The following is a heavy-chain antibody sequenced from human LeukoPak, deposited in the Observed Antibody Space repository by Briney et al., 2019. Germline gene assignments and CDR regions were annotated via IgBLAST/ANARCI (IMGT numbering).Heavy chain of an antibody. J-gene: IGHJ6*02. CDR3: ARGLRSVTWERELMSYQFYGMDV. CDR1: GESFNDYY. D-gene: IGHD1-7*01. V-gene: IGHV4-34*01. Sequence: SQTLSLTCAVSGESFNDYYWIWIRQLPGKGLEWIGEITHSGATNYNPSLKNRVTFSIDTSRRQFSLRLRPLTAADTGVFYCARGLRSVTWERELMSYQFYGMDVWGQGTTVSVSS. CDR2: ITHSGAT.